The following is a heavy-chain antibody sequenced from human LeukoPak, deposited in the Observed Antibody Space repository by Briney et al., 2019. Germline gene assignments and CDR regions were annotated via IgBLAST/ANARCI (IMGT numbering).Heavy chain of an antibody. CDR3: ARHIPLDFWSGYYLYYYYYMDV. V-gene: IGHV4-61*05. Sequence: SETLSLTCTVSGGSISSSSYYWGWIRQPPGKGLEWIGYIYYSGSTNYNPSLKSRVTISVDTSKNQFSLKLSSVTAADTAVYYCARHIPLDFWSGYYLYYYYYMDVWGKGTTVTVSS. D-gene: IGHD3-3*01. CDR1: GGSISSSSYY. CDR2: IYYSGST. J-gene: IGHJ6*03.